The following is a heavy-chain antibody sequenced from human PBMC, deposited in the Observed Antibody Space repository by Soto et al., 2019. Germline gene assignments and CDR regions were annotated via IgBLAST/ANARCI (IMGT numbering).Heavy chain of an antibody. J-gene: IGHJ4*02. CDR1: GGSFSVYY. CDR2: INQGGNT. Sequence: PSETLSLTCAVYGGSFSVYYWAWIRQSPGKGLEWIGEINQGGNTNYNPSLRSRVVISVDTSENHFSLELSSLTAADTAVYYCARGGYCGTSSCSYFDLWGQGTLVTVSS. D-gene: IGHD2-2*01. V-gene: IGHV4-34*01. CDR3: ARGGYCGTSSCSYFDL.